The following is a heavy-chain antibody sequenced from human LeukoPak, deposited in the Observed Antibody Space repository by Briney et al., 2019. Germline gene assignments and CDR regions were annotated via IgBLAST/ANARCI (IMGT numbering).Heavy chain of an antibody. J-gene: IGHJ4*02. Sequence: SETLSLTCTVSGGSISSYYWSWIRQPPGKGLEWIGYIYYGGSTNYNPSLKSRVTISVATSKNQFSLKLSSVTAADTAVYYCARHAPARIGAATTIDYWGQGTLVTVPS. CDR2: IYYGGST. V-gene: IGHV4-59*08. CDR1: GGSISSYY. D-gene: IGHD6-13*01. CDR3: ARHAPARIGAATTIDY.